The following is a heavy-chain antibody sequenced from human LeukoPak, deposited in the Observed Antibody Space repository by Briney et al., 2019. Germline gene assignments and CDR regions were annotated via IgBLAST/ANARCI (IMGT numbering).Heavy chain of an antibody. CDR3: ATRGSRGY. V-gene: IGHV3-30-3*01. Sequence: GGSLRLSCAASGFTFSSYAMHWVRQAPGKGLEWVAVISYDGSNKYYADSVKGRFTISRDNSKNTLYLQMNSLRAEDTAVYYCATRGSRGYWGQGTLVTVSS. CDR2: ISYDGSNK. D-gene: IGHD3-10*01. J-gene: IGHJ4*02. CDR1: GFTFSSYA.